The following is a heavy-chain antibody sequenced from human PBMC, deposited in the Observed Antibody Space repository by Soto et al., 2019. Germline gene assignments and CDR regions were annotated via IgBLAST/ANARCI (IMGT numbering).Heavy chain of an antibody. J-gene: IGHJ6*02. CDR2: VSFDGSNK. D-gene: IGHD3-3*01. CDR3: AKDIAPGPEVLRFLEYYGMDV. Sequence: GGSLRLSCAASGFTFSHYPMHWVRQGPGKGLEWVAVVSFDGSNKYYRDSVKGRFTISRDNSKNSLYLQMNSLRTEDTALYYCAKDIAPGPEVLRFLEYYGMDVWGQGTTVTVSS. V-gene: IGHV3-30-3*02. CDR1: GFTFSHYP.